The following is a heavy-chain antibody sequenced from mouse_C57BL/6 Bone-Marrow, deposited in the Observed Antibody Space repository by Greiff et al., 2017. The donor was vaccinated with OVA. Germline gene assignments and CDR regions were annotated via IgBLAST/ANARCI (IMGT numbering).Heavy chain of an antibody. J-gene: IGHJ4*01. CDR3: ARIPYYYGSPLYAMDY. CDR2: IWSGGST. Sequence: VKLMESGPGLVQPSQSLSITCTVSGFSLTSYGVHWVRQSPGKGLEWLGVIWSGGSTDYNAAFISRLSISKDNSKSQVFFKMNSLQADDTAIYYCARIPYYYGSPLYAMDYWGQGTSVTVSS. D-gene: IGHD1-1*01. CDR1: GFSLTSYG. V-gene: IGHV2-2*01.